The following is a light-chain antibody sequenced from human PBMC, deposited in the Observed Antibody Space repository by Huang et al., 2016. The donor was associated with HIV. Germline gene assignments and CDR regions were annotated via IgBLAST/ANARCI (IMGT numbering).Light chain of an antibody. Sequence: EIVLTQSPATLSLSPGERATLSCRATQSIRNRYLAWFQQKPGLAPRRLIYGASNRATGSPDRFSGGGSGTDFTLTISRLEPEDFAVYYCQQYGSSSYTFGQGTKLELK. CDR3: QQYGSSSYT. CDR1: QSIRNRY. V-gene: IGKV3D-20*01. CDR2: GAS. J-gene: IGKJ2*01.